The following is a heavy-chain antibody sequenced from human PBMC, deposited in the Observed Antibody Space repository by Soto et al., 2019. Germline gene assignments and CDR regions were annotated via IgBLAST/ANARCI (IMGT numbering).Heavy chain of an antibody. D-gene: IGHD3-22*01. CDR2: ISKDGSAK. V-gene: IGHV3-30-3*01. CDR1: GFIFSNYS. J-gene: IGHJ5*02. Sequence: QVQLVESGGGVVQPGKSLRLSCTASGFIFSNYSMHWVRQAPGKGLEWLSVISKDGSAKYYAVSVEGRFTISRDNSKNTVDLQLNSLRPEDTAIYYCARAGYYDRSGHHDNWFDPWGQGILVSVSS. CDR3: ARAGYYDRSGHHDNWFDP.